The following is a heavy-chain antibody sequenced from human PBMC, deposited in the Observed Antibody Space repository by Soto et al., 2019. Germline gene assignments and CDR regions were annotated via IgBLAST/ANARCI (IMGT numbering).Heavy chain of an antibody. D-gene: IGHD6-19*01. J-gene: IGHJ5*02. V-gene: IGHV3-23*01. Sequence: PGGSLRLSCAASGFTFSGYAMSWVRQAPGKGLEWVSAISGSGGSTYYADSVKGRFTISRDNSKNTLYLQMNSLRAEDTAVYYCAKEVAVAGTYNWFDPWGQGTLVTVSS. CDR1: GFTFSGYA. CDR2: ISGSGGST. CDR3: AKEVAVAGTYNWFDP.